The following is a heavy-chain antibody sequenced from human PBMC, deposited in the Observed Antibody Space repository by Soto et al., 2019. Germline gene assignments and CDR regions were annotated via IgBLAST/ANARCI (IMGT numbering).Heavy chain of an antibody. CDR2: IIPIFGTA. CDR1: GGTFSGYA. CDR3: ARVISHYYGSGSYSY. V-gene: IGHV1-69*01. D-gene: IGHD3-10*01. J-gene: IGHJ4*02. Sequence: KVSCKASGGTFSGYAISWVRQAPGQGLEWMGGIIPIFGTANYAQKFQGRVTITADESTSTAYMELSSLRSEDTAVYYCARVISHYYGSGSYSYWGQGTLVTVSS.